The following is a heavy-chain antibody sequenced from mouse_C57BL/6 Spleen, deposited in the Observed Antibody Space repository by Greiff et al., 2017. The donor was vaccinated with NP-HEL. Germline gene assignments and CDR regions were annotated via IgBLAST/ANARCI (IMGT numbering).Heavy chain of an antibody. CDR1: GYSITSGYY. D-gene: IGHD1-1*01. J-gene: IGHJ3*01. Sequence: EVKLQESGPGLVKPSQSLSLTCSVTGYSITSGYYWNWIRQFPGNKLEWMGYISYDGSNNYNPSLKNRISITRDTSKNQFFLKLNSVTTEDTATYYCARVGLTTVEFAYWGQGTLVTVSA. CDR2: ISYDGSN. CDR3: ARVGLTTVEFAY. V-gene: IGHV3-6*01.